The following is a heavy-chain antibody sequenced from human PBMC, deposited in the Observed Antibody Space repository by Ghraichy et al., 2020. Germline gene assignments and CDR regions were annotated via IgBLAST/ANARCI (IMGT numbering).Heavy chain of an antibody. CDR2: IKSKTDGGTT. CDR3: TTGSRYALDAFDI. J-gene: IGHJ3*02. D-gene: IGHD3-9*01. CDR1: GFTFSNAW. Sequence: GGSLRLSCAASGFTFSNAWMSWVRQAPGKGLEWVGRIKSKTDGGTTDYAAPVKGRFTISRDDSKNTLYLQMNSLKTEDTAVYYCTTGSRYALDAFDIWGQGTMVTVSS. V-gene: IGHV3-15*01.